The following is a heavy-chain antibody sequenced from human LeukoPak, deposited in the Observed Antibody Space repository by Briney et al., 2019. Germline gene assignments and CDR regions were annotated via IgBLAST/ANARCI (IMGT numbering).Heavy chain of an antibody. V-gene: IGHV2-5*02. D-gene: IGHD6-19*01. CDR3: AHRPELVVAGNWFDP. CDR1: GFSLSTSGVG. CDR2: IYWDDDK. Sequence: ESGPTLVKPTQTLTLTCTFSGFSLSTSGVGVGWIRQPPGKALEWLALIYWDDDKRYSPSLKSRLTITKDTSKNQVVLTMTNMDPVDTATYYCAHRPELVVAGNWFDPWGQGTLVTVFS. J-gene: IGHJ5*02.